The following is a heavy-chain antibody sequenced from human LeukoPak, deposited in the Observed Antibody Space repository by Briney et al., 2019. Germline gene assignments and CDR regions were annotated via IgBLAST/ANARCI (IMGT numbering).Heavy chain of an antibody. CDR3: ARTEEYGDYVYY. D-gene: IGHD4-17*01. Sequence: GGSLRLSCAASGFTLSSYAMHWVRQAPGKGLEWVSYISSSGSTIYYADSVKGRFTISRDNAKNSLYLQMNSLRAEDTAVYHCARTEEYGDYVYYWGQGTLVTVSS. CDR1: GFTLSSYA. CDR2: ISSSGSTI. J-gene: IGHJ4*02. V-gene: IGHV3-48*04.